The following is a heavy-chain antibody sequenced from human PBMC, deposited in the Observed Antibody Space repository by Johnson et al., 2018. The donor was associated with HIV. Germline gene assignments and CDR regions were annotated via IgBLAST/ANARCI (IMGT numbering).Heavy chain of an antibody. CDR1: GFSVSDNY. V-gene: IGHV3-23*01. J-gene: IGHJ3*01. D-gene: IGHD1-14*01. Sequence: GGLIHPGGSLRLSCVASGFSVSDNYMNWVRQAPGKGLEWVSAISGSGGSTYYADSVKGRFTISRDNSKNTLHLQMNSLRPEDTALYYCAKDQGGTYNLGAFDSWGQGTMVTVSS. CDR2: ISGSGGST. CDR3: AKDQGGTYNLGAFDS.